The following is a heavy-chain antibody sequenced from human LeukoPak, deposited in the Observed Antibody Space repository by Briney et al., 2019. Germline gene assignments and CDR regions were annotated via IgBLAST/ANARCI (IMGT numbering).Heavy chain of an antibody. CDR3: ARVTDYYYYGMDV. CDR1: GFTFSDYY. V-gene: IGHV3-11*01. J-gene: IGHJ6*02. CDR2: ISSSGSTI. Sequence: GGSLRLSCAASGFTFSDYYVSWIRQAPGKGLEWVSYISSSGSTIYYADSVKGRFTISRDNAKNSLYLQMNSLRAEDTAVYYCARVTDYYYYGMDVWGQGTTVTVSS. D-gene: IGHD2-21*02.